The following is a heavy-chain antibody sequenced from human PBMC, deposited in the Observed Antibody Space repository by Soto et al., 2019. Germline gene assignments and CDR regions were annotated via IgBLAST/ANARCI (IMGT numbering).Heavy chain of an antibody. CDR1: GFTFSNYG. CDR3: ASTWSGYYYFDS. CDR2: ISYDGNNR. D-gene: IGHD3-3*01. Sequence: QVQLVESGGGMVQPGRSLRLSCTASGFTFSNYGMHWVRQAPGKGLEWVAVISYDGNNRYYGDSVKGRFTISRDNSKNTVYLQMNSLRVEDTAVYYCASTWSGYYYFDSWGQGTLVTVSS. J-gene: IGHJ4*02. V-gene: IGHV3-30*03.